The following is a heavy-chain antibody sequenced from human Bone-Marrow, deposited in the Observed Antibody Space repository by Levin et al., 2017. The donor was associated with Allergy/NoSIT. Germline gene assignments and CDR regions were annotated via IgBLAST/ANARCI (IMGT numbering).Heavy chain of an antibody. V-gene: IGHV1-69*13. Sequence: SVKVSCTASGGTFATYAINWVRQAPGQGLEWMGGSVPAYGKVEYAQSFQGRVTFTADASTGTVFMELSSLTSEDTAHYYCARVTGRPDMLTVVGAFDIWGQGTWVTVSS. D-gene: IGHD2-15*01. CDR3: ARVTGRPDMLTVVGAFDI. CDR2: SVPAYGKV. J-gene: IGHJ3*02. CDR1: GGTFATYA.